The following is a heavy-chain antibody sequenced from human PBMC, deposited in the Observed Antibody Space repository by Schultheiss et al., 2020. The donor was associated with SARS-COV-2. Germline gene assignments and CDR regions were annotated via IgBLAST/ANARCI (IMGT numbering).Heavy chain of an antibody. CDR1: GFTFSSYA. V-gene: IGHV3-23*01. CDR3: ASGQEGIVRYYYDSSGYYYFAY. Sequence: GGSLRLSCAASGFTFSSYAMSWVRQAPGKGLEWVSAISGSGGSTYYADSVKGRFTISRDNAKNSLYLQMNSLRAEDTAVYYCASGQEGIVRYYYDSSGYYYFAYWGQGTLVTVSS. CDR2: ISGSGGST. J-gene: IGHJ4*02. D-gene: IGHD3-22*01.